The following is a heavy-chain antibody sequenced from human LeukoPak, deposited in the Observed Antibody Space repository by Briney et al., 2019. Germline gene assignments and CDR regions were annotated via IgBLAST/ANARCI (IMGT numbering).Heavy chain of an antibody. J-gene: IGHJ6*02. CDR2: IYSGGST. V-gene: IGHV3-66*02. CDR3: ARAGGFTAGMDV. Sequence: GGSLRLSCAASGFTVSNNYMSWVRQAPGKGLEWVSIIYSGGSTYYADSVKGRFTISRDNSKSTLYLQMNSLRAEDTAVHYCARAGGFTAGMDVWGQGTTVTVSS. CDR1: GFTVSNNY. D-gene: IGHD3-16*01.